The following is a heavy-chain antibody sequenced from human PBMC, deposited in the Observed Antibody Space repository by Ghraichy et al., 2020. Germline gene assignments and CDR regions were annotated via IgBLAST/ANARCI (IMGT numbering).Heavy chain of an antibody. CDR1: GITFSTYG. CDR2: ISSSGTNI. V-gene: IGHV3-48*02. D-gene: IGHD6-19*01. Sequence: GGSLRLSCAASGITFSTYGMHWVRQAPGRGLEWVSYISSSGTNIFYADSVKGRFTISRDSAKNSLYLQMNNLRDEDSAVYYCATAKAPYSSGRGHYWGQGTLVTVSS. J-gene: IGHJ4*02. CDR3: ATAKAPYSSGRGHY.